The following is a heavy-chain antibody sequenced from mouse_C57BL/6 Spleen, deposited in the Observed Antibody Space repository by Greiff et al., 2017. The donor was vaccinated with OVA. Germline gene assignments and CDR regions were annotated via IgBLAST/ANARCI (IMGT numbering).Heavy chain of an antibody. D-gene: IGHD1-1*01. Sequence: DVHLVESGEGLVKPGGSLKLSCAASGFTFSSYAMSWVRQTPEKRLEWVAYISSGGDYIYYADTVKGRFTISRDNARNTLYLQMSSLKSEDTAMYYCTRGGTTVVASDYWGQGTTLTVSS. V-gene: IGHV5-9-1*02. CDR3: TRGGTTVVASDY. CDR1: GFTFSSYA. J-gene: IGHJ2*01. CDR2: ISSGGDYI.